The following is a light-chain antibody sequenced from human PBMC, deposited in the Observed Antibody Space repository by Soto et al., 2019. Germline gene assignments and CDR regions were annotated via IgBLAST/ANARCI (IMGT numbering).Light chain of an antibody. CDR1: QSVNSN. V-gene: IGKV3-15*01. Sequence: EIVMTQSPATLSVSPGERATLSCRASQSVNSNLAWYRQKPGQAPRLLISDASTRATGVPARFGGSRSGTEFTLPICGLQSEDSGIYYCQQYNFWPPLTFGGGTKVEIK. CDR3: QQYNFWPPLT. J-gene: IGKJ4*01. CDR2: DAS.